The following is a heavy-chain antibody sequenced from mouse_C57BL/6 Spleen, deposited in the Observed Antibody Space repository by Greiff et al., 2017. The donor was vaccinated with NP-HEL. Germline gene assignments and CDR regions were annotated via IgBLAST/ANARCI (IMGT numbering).Heavy chain of an antibody. CDR1: GYTFTSYT. V-gene: IGHV1-4*01. Sequence: QVQLQQSGAELARPGASVKMSCKASGYTFTSYTMHWVKQRPGQGLAWIGYINPSSGYTKYNQKFKDKATLTADKSSSTAYMQLSSLTSEDSAVYYCARSRGGYWYFDVWGTGTTVTVSS. J-gene: IGHJ1*03. CDR2: INPSSGYT. CDR3: ARSRGGYWYFDV. D-gene: IGHD1-1*02.